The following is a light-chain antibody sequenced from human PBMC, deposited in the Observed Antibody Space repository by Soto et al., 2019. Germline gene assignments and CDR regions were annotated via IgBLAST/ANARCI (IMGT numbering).Light chain of an antibody. CDR3: AAWDDSLNRPV. CDR2: SNS. CDR1: SSNIGGNT. J-gene: IGLJ7*01. Sequence: QSVLTQPPSASGTPGQRVTIFCSGSSSNIGGNTVNWYQQIPGTAPKLLIYSNSQRPSGVPDRFSGSKSGSSASLAISGLQSEDEADYYCAAWDDSLNRPVFGGGTQLTVL. V-gene: IGLV1-44*01.